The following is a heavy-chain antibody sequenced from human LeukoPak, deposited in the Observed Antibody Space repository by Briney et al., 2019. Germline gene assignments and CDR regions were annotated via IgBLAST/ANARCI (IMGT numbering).Heavy chain of an antibody. Sequence: ASVKVSCKASGYTFSVYFINWVRQAPGQGLEWMGIIYPSGGRTNYAQKFQGRVTMTRDMSTSTVYMELSSLRSEDTAVYYCARENNWRYFDYWGQGTLVTVSS. CDR3: ARENNWRYFDY. J-gene: IGHJ4*02. CDR1: GYTFSVYF. D-gene: IGHD1-1*01. CDR2: IYPSGGRT. V-gene: IGHV1-46*01.